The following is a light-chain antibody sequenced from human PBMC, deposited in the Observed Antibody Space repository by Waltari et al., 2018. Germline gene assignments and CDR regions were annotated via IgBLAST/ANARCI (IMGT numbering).Light chain of an antibody. CDR2: GAS. V-gene: IGKV3-15*01. J-gene: IGKJ1*01. Sequence: DIVMTQSPATLSVSPGERATLSCRASQSVSSNLAWYQQKPGQAPRLLIYGASTRATGIPARFSGSGSGTEFTLTISSLQSEDFAVYYCQSRRTFGQGTKVEIK. CDR1: QSVSSN. CDR3: QSRRT.